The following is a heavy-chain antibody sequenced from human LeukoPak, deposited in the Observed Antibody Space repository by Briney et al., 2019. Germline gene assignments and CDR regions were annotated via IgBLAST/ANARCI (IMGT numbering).Heavy chain of an antibody. Sequence: ASVKVSCKASGYTFTSYYMHWVRQAPGQGLEWVGWINPNSGGTNYAQKFQGRVTMTRDTSISTAYMELSRLRSDDTAVYYCASLNSGSYGSYFDYWGQGTLVTVSS. CDR2: INPNSGGT. CDR1: GYTFTSYY. D-gene: IGHD1-26*01. V-gene: IGHV1-2*02. J-gene: IGHJ4*02. CDR3: ASLNSGSYGSYFDY.